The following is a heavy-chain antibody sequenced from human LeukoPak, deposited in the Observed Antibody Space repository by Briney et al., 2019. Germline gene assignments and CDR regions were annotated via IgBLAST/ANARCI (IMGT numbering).Heavy chain of an antibody. D-gene: IGHD3-10*01. Sequence: PGRSLRLSCAASGFTFDDYAMHWVRQAPGKGLEWVSGISWNSGSIGYADSVKGRFTISRDNAKNSLYLQMNSLRAEDTALYYCAKGHMVRGVTYYYYGMDVWGQGTTVTVSS. CDR3: AKGHMVRGVTYYYYGMDV. V-gene: IGHV3-9*01. J-gene: IGHJ6*02. CDR1: GFTFDDYA. CDR2: ISWNSGSI.